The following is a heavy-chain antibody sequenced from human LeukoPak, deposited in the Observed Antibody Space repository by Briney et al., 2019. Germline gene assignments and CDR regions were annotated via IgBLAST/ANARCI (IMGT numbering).Heavy chain of an antibody. J-gene: IGHJ3*02. CDR1: GYTFTSYG. Sequence: ASVKVSCKASGYTFTSYGISWVRQAPGQGLECMGWISAYNGNTNYAQKFQDRLTMTTDKSTSTAYMELRSLRSDDTAVYYCASCRYYEEQHQAFDIWGQGTMVTVSS. CDR3: ASCRYYEEQHQAFDI. D-gene: IGHD1-26*01. V-gene: IGHV1-18*01. CDR2: ISAYNGNT.